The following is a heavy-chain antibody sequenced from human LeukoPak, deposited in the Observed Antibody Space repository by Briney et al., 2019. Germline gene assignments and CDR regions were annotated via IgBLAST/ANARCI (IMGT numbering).Heavy chain of an antibody. CDR3: ARLSSSWYSNY. J-gene: IGHJ4*02. CDR2: ISPYNGNT. V-gene: IGHV1-18*01. Sequence: ASVKVSCKASGYTFSNYGINWVRQAPGQGLEWMGWISPYNGNTNYAQNFQGRVTMTTDTSTSTAYMELRSLRSDDTAVYYCARLSSSWYSNYWGQGTLVTVSS. CDR1: GYTFSNYG. D-gene: IGHD6-13*01.